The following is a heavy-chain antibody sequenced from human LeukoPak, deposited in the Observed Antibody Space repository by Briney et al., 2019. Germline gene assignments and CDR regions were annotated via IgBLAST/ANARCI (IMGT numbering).Heavy chain of an antibody. D-gene: IGHD6-13*01. Sequence: PGGSLRLSCAASGFTFRSFSMNWVRQTPGKGLEWISYISSSSSPIYYADSVKGRFTISRDNAKNSLYLQMNSLRAEDTAVYYCAKVRGNVAAGPTDYWGQGTLVTVSS. CDR3: AKVRGNVAAGPTDY. CDR2: ISSSSSPI. CDR1: GFTFRSFS. V-gene: IGHV3-48*04. J-gene: IGHJ4*02.